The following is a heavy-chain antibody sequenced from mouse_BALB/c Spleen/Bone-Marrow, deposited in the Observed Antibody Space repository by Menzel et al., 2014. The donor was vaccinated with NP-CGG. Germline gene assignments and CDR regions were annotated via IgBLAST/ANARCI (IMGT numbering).Heavy chain of an antibody. CDR1: GFPLTVYG. J-gene: IGHJ4*01. Sequence: VMLVESGPGLVAPSQSLSITCAVSGFPLTVYGINWVRQPPGKGLEWLGMIWGDGTTDYNSALRSRLSINKDNSRSQVFLKMNSLQTDDTARYFCAREKYGNYYAMGYWGQGTSVTVSS. CDR3: AREKYGNYYAMGY. CDR2: IWGDGTT. D-gene: IGHD2-10*02. V-gene: IGHV2-6-7*01.